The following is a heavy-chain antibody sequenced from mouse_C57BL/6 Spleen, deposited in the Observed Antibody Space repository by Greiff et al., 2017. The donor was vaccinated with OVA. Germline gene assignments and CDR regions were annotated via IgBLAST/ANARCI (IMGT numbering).Heavy chain of an antibody. J-gene: IGHJ4*01. CDR1: GFTFSDYG. CDR2: ISNLAYSI. Sequence: EVQVVESGGGLVQPGGSLKLSCAASGFTFSDYGMAWVRQAPRKGPEWVAFISNLAYSIYYADTVTGRFTISRENAKNTLYLEMSSLRSEDTAMYYCARWRSYAMDYWGQGTSVTVSS. CDR3: ARWRSYAMDY. V-gene: IGHV5-15*01.